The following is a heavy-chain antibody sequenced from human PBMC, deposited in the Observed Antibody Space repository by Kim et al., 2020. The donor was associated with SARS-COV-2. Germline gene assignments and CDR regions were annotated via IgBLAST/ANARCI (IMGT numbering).Heavy chain of an antibody. V-gene: IGHV4-39*01. J-gene: IGHJ4*02. Sequence: SETLSLTCSVSGASISSSSYFWDWIRQPPGKGLEWIGSIYYIGTTNYNPSFESRVTISVDTSKNQFSLKLNSVTATDTAVYYCARRFKSWSFDYWGQGNLVTVSS. CDR1: GASISSSSYF. D-gene: IGHD6-13*01. CDR3: ARRFKSWSFDY. CDR2: IYYIGTT.